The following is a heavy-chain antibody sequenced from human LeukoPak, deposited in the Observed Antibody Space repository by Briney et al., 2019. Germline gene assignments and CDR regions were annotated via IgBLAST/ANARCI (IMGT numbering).Heavy chain of an antibody. Sequence: GGSLRLSCAASGFSFNTYSMNWVRQAPGKGLEWVSSISSTSAHIFYADSVKGRFSLSRDNAKNSLYLQMNSLRVEDTAVYYCTSRYCTTTNCYSFDNWGHGTLVTVSS. D-gene: IGHD2-2*01. CDR3: TSRYCTTTNCYSFDN. J-gene: IGHJ3*02. CDR2: ISSTSAHI. CDR1: GFSFNTYS. V-gene: IGHV3-21*01.